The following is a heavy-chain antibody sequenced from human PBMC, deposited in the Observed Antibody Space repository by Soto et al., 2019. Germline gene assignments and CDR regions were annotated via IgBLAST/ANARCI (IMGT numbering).Heavy chain of an antibody. D-gene: IGHD2-15*01. V-gene: IGHV1-24*01. CDR2: FDPEDGET. J-gene: IGHJ5*02. Sequence: QVQLVQSGAEVKKPGASVKVSCKVSGYTLTELSMHWVRQAPGKGLEWMGGFDPEDGETIYAQKFQGRVTMTEDTSTATAYMELSSLRSEDTAVYYCATTYCSGGSCYSEDNWFDPWGPGTLVTVSS. CDR1: GYTLTELS. CDR3: ATTYCSGGSCYSEDNWFDP.